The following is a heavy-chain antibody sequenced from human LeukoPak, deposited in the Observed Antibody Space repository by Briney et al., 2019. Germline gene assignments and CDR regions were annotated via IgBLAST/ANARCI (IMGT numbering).Heavy chain of an antibody. D-gene: IGHD1-26*01. CDR1: GFTVSSNY. V-gene: IGHV3-53*01. CDR2: IYSGGST. J-gene: IGHJ3*02. Sequence: GGSLRLSCAASGFTVSSNYMSWVRQAPGKGLEWVSVIYSGGSTYYADSVKGRFTISRDNSKNTLYLQMNSLRAEDTAVYYCAELSADDAFDIWGQGTMVTVSS. CDR3: AELSADDAFDI.